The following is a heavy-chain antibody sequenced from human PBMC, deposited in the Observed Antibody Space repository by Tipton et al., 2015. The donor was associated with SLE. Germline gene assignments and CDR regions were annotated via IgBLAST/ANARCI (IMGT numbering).Heavy chain of an antibody. CDR3: AKRSAAVAAPFDY. J-gene: IGHJ4*02. Sequence: GSLRLSCAASGFTFSSYSMNWVRQAPGKGLEWVSSISSSSSYIYYADSVKGRFTIPRDNSKNTLYLQVNSLKFEDTAVYYCAKRSAAVAAPFDYWGQGTLVTVSS. CDR1: GFTFSSYS. CDR2: ISSSSSYI. D-gene: IGHD6-19*01. V-gene: IGHV3-21*04.